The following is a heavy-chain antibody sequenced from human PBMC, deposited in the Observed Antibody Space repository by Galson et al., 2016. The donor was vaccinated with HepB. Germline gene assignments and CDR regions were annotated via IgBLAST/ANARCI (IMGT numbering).Heavy chain of an antibody. CDR2: SSDSGSPT. CDR3: GKMGTRVITTYYFDY. Sequence: SLRLSCAASGFTFSSYAMTWVRQAPGKGLEWVSLSSDSGSPTYYADSVKDRFTISRDNPKNTLYLQMNSLRAEDTAVYYCGKMGTRVITTYYFDYWGQGTLVTVSS. CDR1: GFTFSSYA. V-gene: IGHV3-23*01. D-gene: IGHD3-16*01. J-gene: IGHJ4*02.